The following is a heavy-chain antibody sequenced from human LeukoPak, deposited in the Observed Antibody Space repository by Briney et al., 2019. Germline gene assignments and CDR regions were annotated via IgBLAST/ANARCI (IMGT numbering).Heavy chain of an antibody. CDR1: GFTFNKNG. CDR2: ISGGVT. D-gene: IGHD3-3*01. V-gene: IGHV3-23*01. CDR3: AKGDDYWSGYYGP. J-gene: IGHJ5*02. Sequence: PGGSLRLSCAASGFTFNKNGMIWVRQAPGKGLEWVSAISGGVTFYSDSVKGRFTISRDNSNNTLFLQMNSLRVEDTALYYCAKGDDYWSGYYGPWGQGTLVTVSS.